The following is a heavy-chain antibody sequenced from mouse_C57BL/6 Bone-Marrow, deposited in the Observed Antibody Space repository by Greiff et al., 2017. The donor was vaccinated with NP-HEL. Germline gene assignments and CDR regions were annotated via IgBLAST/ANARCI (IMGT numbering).Heavy chain of an antibody. V-gene: IGHV1-64*01. D-gene: IGHD5-1*01. CDR2: IHPNSGST. Sequence: QVQLQQSGAELVKPGASVKLSCKASGYTFTSYWMHWVKQRPGQGLEWIGMIHPNSGSTNYNEKFKSKATLTVDKSSSTAYMQLSSLTSEDSAVYYCARLEYYGYFDVWGTGTTVTVSS. J-gene: IGHJ1*03. CDR3: ARLEYYGYFDV. CDR1: GYTFTSYW.